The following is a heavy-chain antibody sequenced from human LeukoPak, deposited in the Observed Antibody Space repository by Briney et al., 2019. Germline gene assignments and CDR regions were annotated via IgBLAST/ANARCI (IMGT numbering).Heavy chain of an antibody. J-gene: IGHJ6*02. Sequence: GGSLRLSCAASGFTFGTYAMNWVRQAPGKGLEWVSGISGSGGSTYSADSVKGRFTISRDNSNNTLYLQMNSLRAADTAVYYCAKDTSYRVGYGMDAWGQGTTVTVSS. V-gene: IGHV3-23*01. CDR2: ISGSGGST. D-gene: IGHD1-26*01. CDR3: AKDTSYRVGYGMDA. CDR1: GFTFGTYA.